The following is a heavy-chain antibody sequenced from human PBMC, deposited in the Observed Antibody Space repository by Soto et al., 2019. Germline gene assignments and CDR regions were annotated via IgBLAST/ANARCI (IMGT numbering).Heavy chain of an antibody. CDR2: IYHSGDT. J-gene: IGHJ4*02. D-gene: IGHD6-19*01. V-gene: IGHV4-4*02. CDR1: GGSISSSNW. CDR3: ARDPRIALTGNVDY. Sequence: QVQLQESGPGLVKPSGTLSLTCAVSGGSISSSNWWSWVRQAPGKGLEWIGEIYHSGDTNYNPSLKSRVTISIDKSKNQFSLKLTSVTAADTAVYYCARDPRIALTGNVDYWGQGALVTVSA.